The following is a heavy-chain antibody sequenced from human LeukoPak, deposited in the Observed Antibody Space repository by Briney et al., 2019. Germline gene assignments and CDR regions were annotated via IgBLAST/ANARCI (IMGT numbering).Heavy chain of an antibody. J-gene: IGHJ4*02. D-gene: IGHD5-18*01. CDR2: IYPGDSDT. CDR1: GYSFPSYW. V-gene: IGHV5-51*01. Sequence: GESLKISCKGSGYSFPSYWIGWVRQMPGKGLERMGIIYPGDSDTRYSPSFQGQVTISADKSTSTAYLQWSSLKASDTAMYYCARSMSVDTPMVYGYYFDYWGQGTLVTVSS. CDR3: ARSMSVDTPMVYGYYFDY.